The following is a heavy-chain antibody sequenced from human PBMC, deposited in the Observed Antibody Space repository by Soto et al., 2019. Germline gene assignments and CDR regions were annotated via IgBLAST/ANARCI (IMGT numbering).Heavy chain of an antibody. CDR3: ARDRGYLHVRLPFDY. CDR2: ISAYNGNT. J-gene: IGHJ4*02. Sequence: QVQLGQSGAEVKKPGASVKGSCKASGYTFTSYGISWVRQAPGQGREWMGWISAYNGNTNYAQKLQGRVTMTTDTSTSTAYMELRSLRSDDTAVYYCARDRGYLHVRLPFDYWGQGTLVTVSS. CDR1: GYTFTSYG. D-gene: IGHD3-3*02. V-gene: IGHV1-18*01.